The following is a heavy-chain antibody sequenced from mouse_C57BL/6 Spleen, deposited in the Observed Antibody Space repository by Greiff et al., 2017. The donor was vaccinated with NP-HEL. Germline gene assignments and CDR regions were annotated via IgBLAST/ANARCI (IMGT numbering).Heavy chain of an antibody. J-gene: IGHJ2*01. V-gene: IGHV1-82*01. D-gene: IGHD2-5*01. CDR2: IYPGDGDT. Sequence: VQLQQSGPELVKPGASVKISCKASGYAFSSSWMNWVKQRPGKGLEWIGRIYPGDGDTNYNGKFKGKATLTADKSSSTAYMQLSSLTSEDSAVYFCARYSNLYYFDYWGKGTTLTVSS. CDR3: ARYSNLYYFDY. CDR1: GYAFSSSW.